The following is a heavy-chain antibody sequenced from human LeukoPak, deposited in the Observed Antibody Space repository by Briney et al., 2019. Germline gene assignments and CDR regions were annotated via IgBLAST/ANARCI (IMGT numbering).Heavy chain of an antibody. CDR2: ISGSGGST. CDR1: GFTFSSYA. Sequence: PGGSLRLSCAASGFTFSSYAMSRVRQAPGKGLEWVSAISGSGGSTYYADSVKGRFTISRDNSKNTLYLQMNSLRAEDTAVYYCAKGGRSPYYFDYWGQGTLVTVSS. D-gene: IGHD1-26*01. V-gene: IGHV3-23*01. J-gene: IGHJ4*02. CDR3: AKGGRSPYYFDY.